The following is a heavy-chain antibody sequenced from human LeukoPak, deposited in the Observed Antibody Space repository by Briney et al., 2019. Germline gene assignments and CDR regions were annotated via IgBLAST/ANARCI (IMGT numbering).Heavy chain of an antibody. CDR2: ISYDGSNK. CDR3: ARPGIAAAGGAFDI. D-gene: IGHD6-13*01. CDR1: RFTFSSYT. J-gene: IGHJ3*02. V-gene: IGHV3-30*03. Sequence: PGGSLRLSCSASRFTFSSYTMNWVRQAPGKGLEWVAVISYDGSNKYYADSVKGRFTISRDNSKNTLYLQMNSLRAEDTAVYYCARPGIAAAGGAFDIWGQGTMVTVSS.